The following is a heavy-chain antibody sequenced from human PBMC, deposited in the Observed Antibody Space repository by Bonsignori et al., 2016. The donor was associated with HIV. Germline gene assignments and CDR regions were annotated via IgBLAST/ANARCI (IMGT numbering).Heavy chain of an antibody. CDR3: ARQPGNIVVEPTGPQCLDY. V-gene: IGHV4-38-2*01. Sequence: SETLSLTCAVSGDSISRGYYWGWIRQPPGKGLEWLGSIYHRGSTYYNPSLKSRVTISVDTSRNQFSLKLSSVTAADTAVYYCARQPGNIVVEPTGPQCLDYWGQGTLVTVSS. J-gene: IGHJ4*02. CDR2: IYHRGST. D-gene: IGHD2-2*01. CDR1: GDSISRGYY.